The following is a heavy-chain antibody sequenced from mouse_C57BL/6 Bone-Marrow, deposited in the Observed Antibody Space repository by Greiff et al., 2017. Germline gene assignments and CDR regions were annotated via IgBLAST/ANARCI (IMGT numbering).Heavy chain of an antibody. Sequence: VQLQESGAELARPGASVKLSCKASGYTFTSYGISWVKQRTGQGLEWIGEIYPRSGNTYYNEKFKGKATLTADKSSSTAYMELRSLTSEDSAVYFCARYDGYYLDYWGQGTTLTVSS. CDR2: IYPRSGNT. CDR3: ARYDGYYLDY. J-gene: IGHJ2*01. D-gene: IGHD2-3*01. CDR1: GYTFTSYG. V-gene: IGHV1-81*01.